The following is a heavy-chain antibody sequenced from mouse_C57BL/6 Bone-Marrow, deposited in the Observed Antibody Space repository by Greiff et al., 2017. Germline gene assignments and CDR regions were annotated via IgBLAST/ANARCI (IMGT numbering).Heavy chain of an antibody. CDR1: GYTFTSYW. Sequence: QVQLKQPGAELVMPGASVKLSCKASGYTFTSYWMHWVKQRPGQGLEWIGEIDPSDSYTNYNQKFKGKSTVTVDKSYSTAYMQLSSLTSEDSAVYYCARGIVTPFAYWGQGTLVTVSA. CDR3: ARGIVTPFAY. J-gene: IGHJ3*01. D-gene: IGHD2-3*01. CDR2: IDPSDSYT. V-gene: IGHV1-69*01.